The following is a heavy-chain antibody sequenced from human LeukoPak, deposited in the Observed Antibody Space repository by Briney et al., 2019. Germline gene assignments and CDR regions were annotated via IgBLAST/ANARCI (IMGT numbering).Heavy chain of an antibody. Sequence: PGGSLRLXCAASGFTVSSNYMSWVRQAPGKGLEWVSVIYSGGSTYYADSVKGRFTISRDNSKNPMYLQMNSLRAEETAVSYCARDQFGIAAAGIPDYWGQGTLVTVSS. J-gene: IGHJ4*02. D-gene: IGHD6-13*01. V-gene: IGHV3-53*01. CDR1: GFTVSSNY. CDR2: IYSGGST. CDR3: ARDQFGIAAAGIPDY.